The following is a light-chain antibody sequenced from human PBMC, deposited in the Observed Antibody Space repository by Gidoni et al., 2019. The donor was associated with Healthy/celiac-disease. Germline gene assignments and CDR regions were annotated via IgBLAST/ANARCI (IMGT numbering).Light chain of an antibody. Sequence: QSALTQPASAAGSPAQSITISCTGTSSDVGGYHYVSWYQQHPVKAPKLIIYEVSNRPSGVSNRFSGSKSGNTASLTISGLQAKDEADYYCSSYTSSSTLGVVFGGGTKLTVL. CDR3: SSYTSSSTLGVV. J-gene: IGLJ2*01. CDR2: EVS. V-gene: IGLV2-14*01. CDR1: SSDVGGYHY.